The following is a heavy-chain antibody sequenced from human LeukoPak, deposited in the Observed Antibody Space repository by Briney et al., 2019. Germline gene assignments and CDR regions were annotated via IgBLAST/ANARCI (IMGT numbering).Heavy chain of an antibody. CDR1: GLTVSRNY. J-gene: IGHJ5*02. Sequence: PGGSLRLSCAASGLTVSRNYVSWVRQAPGKGLESVSVIYSGGSTYYAESVRGRFTISRDNSKNTLYLQMNSLRAEDTAVYYCAKTNSGSYSWFDPWGQGTLVTVSS. D-gene: IGHD1-26*01. V-gene: IGHV3-53*01. CDR3: AKTNSGSYSWFDP. CDR2: IYSGGST.